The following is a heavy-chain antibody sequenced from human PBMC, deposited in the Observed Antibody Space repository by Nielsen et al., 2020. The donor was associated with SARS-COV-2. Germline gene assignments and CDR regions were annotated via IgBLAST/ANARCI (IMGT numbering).Heavy chain of an antibody. J-gene: IGHJ4*02. CDR3: ARGDSRSSSFDY. Sequence: GSLRLSCTVSGGSISSGGYYWSWIRQHPGKGLEWIGYIYYSGSTNYNPSLKSRVTISLDTSKNQFSLKLSSVTAADTAVYYCARGDSRSSSFDYWGQGTLVTVSS. CDR2: IYYSGST. CDR1: GGSISSGGYY. V-gene: IGHV4-61*08. D-gene: IGHD6-6*01.